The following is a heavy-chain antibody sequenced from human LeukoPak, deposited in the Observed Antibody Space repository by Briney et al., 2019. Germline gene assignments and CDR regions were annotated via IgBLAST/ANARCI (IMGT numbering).Heavy chain of an antibody. V-gene: IGHV4-59*11. D-gene: IGHD6-19*01. CDR2: IYDSGST. Sequence: SETLSLTCTVSGGSISSHYWSWIRQPPGKGLEWIGCIYDSGSTNYNPSLKSRVTISVDTSKNQFSLKLTSVTAADTAVYYCARDGSGGSGWYRGYGGQGTLVTVSS. CDR1: GGSISSHY. J-gene: IGHJ4*02. CDR3: ARDGSGGSGWYRGY.